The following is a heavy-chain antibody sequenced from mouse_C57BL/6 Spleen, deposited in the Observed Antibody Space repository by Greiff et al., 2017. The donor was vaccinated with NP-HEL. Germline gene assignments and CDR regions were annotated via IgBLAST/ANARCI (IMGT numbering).Heavy chain of an antibody. J-gene: IGHJ2*01. CDR2: IHPNSGST. D-gene: IGHD1-1*01. CDR3: ASSSAGSGYYFDY. Sequence: QVQLQQPGAELVKPGASVKLSCKASGYTFTSYWMHWVKQRPGQGLEWIGMIHPNSGSTNYNEKFKSKATLTVDESSSTAYMQLSSLTSEDSAVYYCASSSAGSGYYFDYWGQGTTLTVSS. V-gene: IGHV1-64*01. CDR1: GYTFTSYW.